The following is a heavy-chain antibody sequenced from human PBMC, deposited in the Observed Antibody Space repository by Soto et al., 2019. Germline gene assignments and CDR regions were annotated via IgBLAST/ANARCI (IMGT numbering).Heavy chain of an antibody. CDR3: AHFDFSSSQFDP. CDR2: IYWDDDK. V-gene: IGHV2-5*02. Sequence: QITLKESGPALMKPTQTLTLTCSFSGFSLTTSGVGVGWIRQPPGKALEWLALIYWDDDKRYRPSLKRRLTIXKXXSKNQVVLIMTNMDPVDTATYFCAHFDFSSSQFDPWGQGTLVTVSS. CDR1: GFSLTTSGVG. D-gene: IGHD6-13*01. J-gene: IGHJ5*02.